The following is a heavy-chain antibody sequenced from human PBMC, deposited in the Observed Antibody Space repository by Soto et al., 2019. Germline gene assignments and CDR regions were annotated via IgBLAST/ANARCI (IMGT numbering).Heavy chain of an antibody. V-gene: IGHV1-69*02. Sequence: QVQLVQSGAEVKKPGSSVKVSCKASGVTFSSYTISWVRQAPGQGLEWMGRIITILGIANYAQKIQGRVTITADKSTSTAYIELSSLRSEDTAVYCCARGHSSSWYWYVDLWGRGTLVTVSS. J-gene: IGHJ2*01. CDR2: IITILGIA. CDR1: GVTFSSYT. CDR3: ARGHSSSWYWYVDL. D-gene: IGHD6-13*01.